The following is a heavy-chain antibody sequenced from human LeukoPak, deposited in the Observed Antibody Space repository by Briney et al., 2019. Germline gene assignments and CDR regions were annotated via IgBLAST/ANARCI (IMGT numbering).Heavy chain of an antibody. D-gene: IGHD6-19*01. J-gene: IGHJ4*02. CDR3: AKDSVGVAGPDY. Sequence: GGSLRLSCAAAGFTSSSYAMSWVRQAPGKGLECVSAITFNGGNTYYADSVKGRFTISRDNSKNTLYLQMNPLRAEDTAVYYCAKDSVGVAGPDYWGQGTLVTVSS. CDR1: GFTSSSYA. CDR2: ITFNGGNT. V-gene: IGHV3-23*01.